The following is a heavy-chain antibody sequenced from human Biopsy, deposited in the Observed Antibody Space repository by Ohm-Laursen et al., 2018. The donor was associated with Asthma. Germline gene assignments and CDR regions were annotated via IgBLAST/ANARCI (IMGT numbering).Heavy chain of an antibody. J-gene: IGHJ5*02. CDR1: GGSINIGDYY. Sequence: TLSLTCTVSGGSINIGDYYWSWIRQLPVKGLEWIGYIYYSGSTYYNPSLKSRVSISLDTSKNQFSLSLTSVTAADTAVYYCARTTYGDDGFDPWGQETLVTVSS. V-gene: IGHV4-31*03. CDR2: IYYSGST. CDR3: ARTTYGDDGFDP. D-gene: IGHD4-17*01.